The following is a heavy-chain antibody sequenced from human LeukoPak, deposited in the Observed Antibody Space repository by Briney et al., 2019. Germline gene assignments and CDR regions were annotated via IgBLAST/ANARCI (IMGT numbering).Heavy chain of an antibody. CDR2: ISAHNGNT. D-gene: IGHD6-19*01. V-gene: IGHV1-18*01. CDR3: ARDWGGIEVTGSQFDY. J-gene: IGHJ4*02. Sequence: ASVKVSCKASGYSFSTYGVSWVRQAPGQDLEWMGWISAHNGNTIYAQSFQGRVTMTTDTSTNTAYMELRSLRSDDTAIFYCARDWGGIEVTGSQFDYWGQGTLVTVSS. CDR1: GYSFSTYG.